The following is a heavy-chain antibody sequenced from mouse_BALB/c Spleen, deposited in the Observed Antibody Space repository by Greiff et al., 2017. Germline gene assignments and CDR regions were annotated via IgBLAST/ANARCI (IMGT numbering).Heavy chain of an antibody. J-gene: IGHJ3*01. V-gene: IGHV5-17*02. CDR3: ARGGIFGAWFAY. CDR2: ISSGSSTI. CDR1: GFTFSSFG. Sequence: EANLVESGGGLVQPGGSRKLSCAASGFTFSSFGMHWVRQAPEKGLEWVAYISSGSSTIYYADTVKGRFTISRDNPKNTLFLQMASLRSEDTAMYYCARGGIFGAWFAYWGQGTLVTVSA. D-gene: IGHD3-1*01.